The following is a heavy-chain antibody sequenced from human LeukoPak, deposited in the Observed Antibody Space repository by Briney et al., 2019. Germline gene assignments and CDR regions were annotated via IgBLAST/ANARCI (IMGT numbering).Heavy chain of an antibody. CDR1: GGSISSYY. CDR2: IYNSGST. Sequence: SETLSLTCTVSGGSISSYYWSWIRQPPGEGLEWIGYIYNSGSTSYNPSLKSRVTISVDTSKNQFSLKLSSVTAADTAVYYCARDSFFVGSSSFQYNWFDPWGQGTLVTVSS. V-gene: IGHV4-4*08. CDR3: ARDSFFVGSSSFQYNWFDP. D-gene: IGHD6-13*01. J-gene: IGHJ5*02.